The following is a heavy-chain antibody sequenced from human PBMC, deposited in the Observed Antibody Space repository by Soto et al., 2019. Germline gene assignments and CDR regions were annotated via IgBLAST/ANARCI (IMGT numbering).Heavy chain of an antibody. CDR2: ISGSGGST. CDR1: GFTFSSYA. D-gene: IGHD6-13*01. J-gene: IGHJ4*02. CDR3: AKDVVFSHSSSWSQPFDY. Sequence: GGSLRLSXAASGFTFSSYAMSWVRQAPGKGLEWVSAISGSGGSTYYADSVKGRFTISRDNSKNTLYLQMNSLRAEDTAVYYCAKDVVFSHSSSWSQPFDYWGQGTLVTVSS. V-gene: IGHV3-23*01.